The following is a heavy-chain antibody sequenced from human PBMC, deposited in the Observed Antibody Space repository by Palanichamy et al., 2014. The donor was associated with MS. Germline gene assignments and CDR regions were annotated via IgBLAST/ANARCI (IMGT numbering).Heavy chain of an antibody. CDR1: GGSISSSSHY. CDR2: ISYSGST. Sequence: QVQLQESGPGQVKPSETLSLTCTVSGGSISSSSHYWGWIRQPPGKGLEWIGSISYSGSTDYSPSLKSRVTISLDTSKNQFSLELSAVTAADTAIYYCARMVFYYGSGSLGYWGQGTLVTVSS. J-gene: IGHJ4*02. D-gene: IGHD3-10*01. CDR3: ARMVFYYGSGSLGY. V-gene: IGHV4-39*07.